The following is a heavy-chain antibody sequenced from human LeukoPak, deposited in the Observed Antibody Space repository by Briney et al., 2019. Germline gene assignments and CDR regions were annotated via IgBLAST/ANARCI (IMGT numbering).Heavy chain of an antibody. CDR3: ARGLYCSSTSCYVYYYYYMDV. CDR2: INWNGGST. Sequence: GGSLRLSCAASGFTFDDYGMSWVRQAPGKGLEWVSGINWNGGSTGYADSVKGRFTISRDNAKNSLYLQMNSLRAEDTALYYCARGLYCSSTSCYVYYYYYMDVWGKGTTVTVSS. J-gene: IGHJ6*03. V-gene: IGHV3-20*04. D-gene: IGHD2-2*01. CDR1: GFTFDDYG.